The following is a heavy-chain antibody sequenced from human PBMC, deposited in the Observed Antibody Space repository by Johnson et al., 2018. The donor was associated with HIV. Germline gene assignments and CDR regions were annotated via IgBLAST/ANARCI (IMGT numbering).Heavy chain of an antibody. CDR3: AKVLLPQDAFDI. J-gene: IGHJ3*02. Sequence: QVQLVESGGGLVQPGRSLRLSCAASGFIFSSYGMHWVRQAPGKGLEWVAVIRYDGSNKYYADSVKGRFTISRDNAKNSLYLQMNSLRAEDTALYYCAKVLLPQDAFDIWGQGTMVTVSS. V-gene: IGHV3-33*03. CDR2: IRYDGSNK. D-gene: IGHD2/OR15-2a*01. CDR1: GFIFSSYG.